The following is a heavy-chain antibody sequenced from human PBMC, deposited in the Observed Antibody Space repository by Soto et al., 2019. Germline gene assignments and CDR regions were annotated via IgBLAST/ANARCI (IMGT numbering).Heavy chain of an antibody. D-gene: IGHD6-19*01. CDR3: ARQGVAGTWDYYYYGVDV. V-gene: IGHV4-59*08. J-gene: IGHJ6*02. Sequence: SEPLSLTCTVSGGSISIYYWSWVRQPPWNGLEWIGYIYYSGSTNYNPSLKSRVTISVDTSKNQFSLKVSSVTAADTAVYYCARQGVAGTWDYYYYGVDVWGQGTTVTVS. CDR2: IYYSGST. CDR1: GGSISIYY.